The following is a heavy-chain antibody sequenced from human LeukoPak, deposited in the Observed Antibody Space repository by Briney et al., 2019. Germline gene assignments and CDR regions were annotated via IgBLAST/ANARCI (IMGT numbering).Heavy chain of an antibody. V-gene: IGHV4-39*01. Sequence: SETLSLTCTVSGGSISSSSYYWGWIRQPPGKGLEWIGSIYYSGSTYYNPSLKSRVTISVDTSKNQFSLKLSSVTAADTAVYFCARHGDILTGYELAFDIWGQGTMATVSS. D-gene: IGHD3-9*01. CDR1: GGSISSSSYY. CDR2: IYYSGST. CDR3: ARHGDILTGYELAFDI. J-gene: IGHJ3*02.